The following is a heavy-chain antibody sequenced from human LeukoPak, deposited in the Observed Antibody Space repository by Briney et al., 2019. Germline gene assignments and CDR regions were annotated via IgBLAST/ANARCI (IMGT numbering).Heavy chain of an antibody. J-gene: IGHJ4*02. Sequence: GGSLRLSCAASGFTFSSYAMHGVRQAPGKGLEGVAVISYDGSNKYYADSVKGRFTISRDNSKNTLYLQMNSLRAEDTAVYYCARDGVIAVAGTSKGNEHAFDYWGQGTLVTVSS. CDR2: ISYDGSNK. CDR3: ARDGVIAVAGTSKGNEHAFDY. V-gene: IGHV3-30*04. D-gene: IGHD6-19*01. CDR1: GFTFSSYA.